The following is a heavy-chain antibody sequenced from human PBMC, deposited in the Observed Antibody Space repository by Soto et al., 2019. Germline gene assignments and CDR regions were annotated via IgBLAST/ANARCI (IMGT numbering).Heavy chain of an antibody. D-gene: IGHD7-27*01. CDR3: AREEQTGANYYLDY. CDR1: GYTFTGYY. CDR2: ISPHSGGP. J-gene: IGHJ4*02. V-gene: IGHV1-2*02. Sequence: ASVKVSCKASGYTFTGYYIHWVRQAPGQGLEWMGSISPHSGGPNYAQRFQGRVTLTRDTSMTTVYMEMSGLTSDDTAIYYCAREEQTGANYYLDYWGQGTLVTVSS.